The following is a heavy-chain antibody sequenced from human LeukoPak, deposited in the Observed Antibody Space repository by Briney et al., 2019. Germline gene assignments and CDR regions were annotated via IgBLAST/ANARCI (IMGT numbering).Heavy chain of an antibody. Sequence: ASETLSLTCTVSGGSISSYYWSWIRQPPGKGLEWIGYIYYSGSTNYNPSLKSRVTISVDTSKNQFSLKLSSVTAADTAVYCARDAWYSSSSSGDTGYYYYGMDVWGQGTTVTASS. D-gene: IGHD6-6*01. V-gene: IGHV4-59*01. CDR2: IYYSGST. CDR1: GGSISSYY. CDR3: ARDAWYSSSSSGDTGYYYYGMDV. J-gene: IGHJ6*02.